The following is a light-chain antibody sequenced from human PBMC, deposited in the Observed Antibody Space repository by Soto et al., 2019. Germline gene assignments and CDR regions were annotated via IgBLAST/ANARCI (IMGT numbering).Light chain of an antibody. CDR1: QSVSSSY. Sequence: EIVLTQSPGTLSLSPGERATLSCRASQSVSSSYLAWYQHKPGRAPRLLIDGASSRATGIPDRFSGSGSGTDFTLTISRLEPEDLAVYYWQQYGSLVTFGQGTKVEIE. CDR3: QQYGSLVT. CDR2: GAS. V-gene: IGKV3-20*01. J-gene: IGKJ1*01.